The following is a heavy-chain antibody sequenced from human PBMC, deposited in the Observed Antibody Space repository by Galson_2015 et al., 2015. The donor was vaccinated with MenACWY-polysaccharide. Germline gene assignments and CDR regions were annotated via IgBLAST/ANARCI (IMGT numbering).Heavy chain of an antibody. CDR2: ISSSSAYT. CDR1: GFTFSTHS. Sequence: SLRLSCAASGFTFSTHSMNWVRQAPGKGLEWVSYISSSSAYTYYADSVKGRFTISRDNTKRSLYLQMNSLRADDTGVYFCASDGFPSSSAAFDYWGHGSLVTVSS. D-gene: IGHD6-6*01. J-gene: IGHJ4*01. V-gene: IGHV3-21*01. CDR3: ASDGFPSSSAAFDY.